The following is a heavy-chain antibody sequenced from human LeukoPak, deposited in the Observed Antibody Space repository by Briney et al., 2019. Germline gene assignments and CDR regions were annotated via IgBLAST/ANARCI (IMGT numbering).Heavy chain of an antibody. CDR1: VFTFSSYG. CDR3: ARKALTGDFDY. D-gene: IGHD7-27*01. J-gene: IGHJ4*02. Sequence: GRSLRLSCAASVFTFSSYGMHWVRQAPGKGLEWVAVIWYDGSNKYYADSVKGRFTISRDNSKNTLYLQMNSLRAEDTAVYYCARKALTGDFDYWGQGTLVTVSS. CDR2: IWYDGSNK. V-gene: IGHV3-33*01.